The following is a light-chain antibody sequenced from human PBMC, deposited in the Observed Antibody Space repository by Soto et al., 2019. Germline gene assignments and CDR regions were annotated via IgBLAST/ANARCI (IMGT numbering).Light chain of an antibody. J-gene: IGKJ1*01. CDR1: QSVTNN. V-gene: IGKV3D-15*01. CDR2: RAS. CDR3: QQYNHWPGR. Sequence: EIVMTQSPVTLSVSPGEKATFSCRASQSVTNNLAWYQQTPGQAPRLLIYRASTRATGVPVRFSGSGSGTQFTLTISSLQFEDSAIYFCQQYNHWPGRFGQGTKVAIK.